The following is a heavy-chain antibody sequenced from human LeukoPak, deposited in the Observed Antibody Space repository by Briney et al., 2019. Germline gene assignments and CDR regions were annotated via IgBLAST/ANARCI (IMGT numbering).Heavy chain of an antibody. CDR2: INPNSGGT. CDR3: ARGLYSGSYSPKGGNWFDP. CDR1: GYTFTGYY. Sequence: ASVKVSCKASGYTFTGYYMHWVRQAPGQGLEWMGWINPNSGGTNYAQKFQGRVTMTRDRSISTAYMELSRLRSDDTAVYYCARGLYSGSYSPKGGNWFDPWGQGTLVTVSS. J-gene: IGHJ5*02. V-gene: IGHV1-2*02. D-gene: IGHD1-26*01.